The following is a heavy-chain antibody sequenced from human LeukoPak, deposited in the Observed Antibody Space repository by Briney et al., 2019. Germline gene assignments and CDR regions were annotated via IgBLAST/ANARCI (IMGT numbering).Heavy chain of an antibody. CDR3: ARGRGDYVWGSYRYNPHYFDY. V-gene: IGHV4-34*01. Sequence: SETLSLTCAVYGGSFSGYYWSWIRQPPGKGLEWIGEINHSGSTNYNPSLKSRVTISVDTSKNQFSLKLSSVTAADTAVYYRARGRGDYVWGSYRYNPHYFDYWGQGTLVTVSS. CDR2: INHSGST. D-gene: IGHD3-16*02. CDR1: GGSFSGYY. J-gene: IGHJ4*02.